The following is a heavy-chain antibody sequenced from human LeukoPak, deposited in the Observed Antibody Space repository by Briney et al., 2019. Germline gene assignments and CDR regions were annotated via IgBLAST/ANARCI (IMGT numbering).Heavy chain of an antibody. D-gene: IGHD3/OR15-3a*01. CDR2: INYSGST. Sequence: SDTLSLPCTVSGGPISSYYWSWIRQPPAKGLEWVGYINYSGSTNYTPSLKSRVTISVDTSKNQFSLKLSSVTAADTAVYYCARHPRRGPKLPFDIWGQGTMVTVSS. CDR1: GGPISSYY. J-gene: IGHJ3*02. CDR3: ARHPRRGPKLPFDI. V-gene: IGHV4-59*08.